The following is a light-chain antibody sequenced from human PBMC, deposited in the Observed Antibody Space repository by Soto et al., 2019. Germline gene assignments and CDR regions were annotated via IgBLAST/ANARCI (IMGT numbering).Light chain of an antibody. CDR2: DVN. J-gene: IGLJ3*02. Sequence: QSALTQPRSVSGSPGQSVTVSCTGTSSDVGGYKYVSWYQQHPAKVPKLVIFDVNTRPSGVPDRFSGSKSGNTASLTISGLQAEDEADYYCCSYAGSYTLVVFGGGTKLTVL. V-gene: IGLV2-11*01. CDR3: CSYAGSYTLVV. CDR1: SSDVGGYKY.